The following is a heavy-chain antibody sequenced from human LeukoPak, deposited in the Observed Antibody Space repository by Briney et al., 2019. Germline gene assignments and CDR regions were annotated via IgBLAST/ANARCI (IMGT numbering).Heavy chain of an antibody. J-gene: IGHJ4*02. Sequence: GGSLRLSCAASGFTFRNAWMSWVRQAPGKGLEWVGRIKSKTDGGTAEYTVPVKGRFTISRDDSRNTLYLQMNSLKTEDTAVYYCTGVSRSSWYDYWGQGTLVTVSS. D-gene: IGHD6-13*01. V-gene: IGHV3-15*01. CDR2: IKSKTDGGTA. CDR1: GFTFRNAW. CDR3: TGVSRSSWYDY.